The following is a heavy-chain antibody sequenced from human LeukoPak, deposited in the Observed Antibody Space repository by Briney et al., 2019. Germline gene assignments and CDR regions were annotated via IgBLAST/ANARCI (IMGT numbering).Heavy chain of an antibody. D-gene: IGHD3-22*01. CDR2: MHSSGNT. Sequence: SETLSLTCTVSGGSISSSDYYWGWIRQPPGKGLEWIGSMHSSGNTYYNPSLKSQVSISIDTSKNQFSLKLSSVTAADTAVYYCARRSYYYDSSGYYHYYFDYWGQGTLVTVSS. J-gene: IGHJ4*02. CDR3: ARRSYYYDSSGYYHYYFDY. CDR1: GGSISSSDYY. V-gene: IGHV4-39*01.